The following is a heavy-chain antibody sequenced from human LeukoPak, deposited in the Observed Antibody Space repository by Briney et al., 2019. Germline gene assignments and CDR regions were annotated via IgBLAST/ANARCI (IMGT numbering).Heavy chain of an antibody. CDR3: AREDPRIIGYCSGGSCNWFDP. CDR2: IYNSGST. CDR1: GGAISSHY. J-gene: IGHJ5*02. V-gene: IGHV4-59*11. Sequence: SETLSLTCTVSGGAISSHYWSWIRQPPAKGLEWIGDIYNSGSTNYNTSLKSRVTVSVDTSKNQFSLKLSSVTAADTAVYYCAREDPRIIGYCSGGSCNWFDPWGQGTLVTVSS. D-gene: IGHD2-15*01.